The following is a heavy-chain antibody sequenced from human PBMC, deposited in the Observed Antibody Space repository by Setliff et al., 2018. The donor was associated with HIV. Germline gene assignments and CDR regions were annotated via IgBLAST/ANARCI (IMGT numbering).Heavy chain of an antibody. V-gene: IGHV4-38-2*01. D-gene: IGHD3-3*01. J-gene: IGHJ4*02. CDR2: IYHSGST. Sequence: SETLSLTCAVSGYSFSGGYYWAWIRQPPGKGLEWIGSIYHSGSTYYNPSLKSRVTIALDTSKNQFSLKLTSMTAADTAVYFCARAPRGDFWSGKDYFDYWGQGTLVTSPQ. CDR3: ARAPRGDFWSGKDYFDY. CDR1: GYSFSGGYY.